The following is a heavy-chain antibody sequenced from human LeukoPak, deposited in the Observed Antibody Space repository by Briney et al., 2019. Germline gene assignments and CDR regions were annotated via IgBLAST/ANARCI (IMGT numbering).Heavy chain of an antibody. CDR2: ISYDGSNK. Sequence: GGSLRLSCAASGFTFSSYAMHWVRQAPGKGLEWVAVISYDGSNKYYADSVKGRFTISRDNSKNTLYLQMNSLRAEDTAVYYCAVDYGDYVHGAFDIWGQGTMVTVSS. J-gene: IGHJ3*02. CDR1: GFTFSSYA. D-gene: IGHD4-17*01. CDR3: AVDYGDYVHGAFDI. V-gene: IGHV3-30-3*01.